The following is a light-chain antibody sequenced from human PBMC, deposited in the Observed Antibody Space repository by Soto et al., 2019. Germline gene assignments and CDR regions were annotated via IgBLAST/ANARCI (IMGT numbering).Light chain of an antibody. CDR1: LTISNY. CDR2: AAS. Sequence: DIQGTQSPSSLSASPGDRVTITCRASLTISNYLAWYQQKPGKIPNLLIYAASTLQAGVQSRFSGSGSGTDFTLNISSLQAEDVAAYYCKKYNSAPLTFGEGTKVDIK. CDR3: KKYNSAPLT. V-gene: IGKV1-27*01. J-gene: IGKJ4*02.